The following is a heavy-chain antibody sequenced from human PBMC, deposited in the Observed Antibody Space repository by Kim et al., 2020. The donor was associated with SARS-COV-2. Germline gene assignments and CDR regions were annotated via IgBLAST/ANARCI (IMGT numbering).Heavy chain of an antibody. CDR3: ARDRGSSGWSAFDI. Sequence: ASVKVSCKASGYTFTNYYMHWVQQAPGQGLEWMGIIYASDGSTSYAQKFQGRLTMTRDTSTTTVYMELSSLRSEDTAVYYCARDRGSSGWSAFDIWGQGT. CDR1: GYTFTNYY. J-gene: IGHJ3*02. CDR2: IYASDGST. V-gene: IGHV1-46*01. D-gene: IGHD6-19*01.